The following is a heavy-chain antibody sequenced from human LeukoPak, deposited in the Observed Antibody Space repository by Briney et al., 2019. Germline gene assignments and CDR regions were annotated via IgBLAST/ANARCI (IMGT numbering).Heavy chain of an antibody. D-gene: IGHD3-10*01. V-gene: IGHV1-69*01. CDR1: GGTFSIYA. Sequence: GASVTVSCKASGGTFSIYAISWVRPAPGQGLEWMGGIIPIFGTANYAQKFQGRVTITADESTSTAYMELSSLRSEDTAVYYCARDPWDRGYYYYGMDVWGQGTTATVSS. J-gene: IGHJ6*02. CDR3: ARDPWDRGYYYYGMDV. CDR2: IIPIFGTA.